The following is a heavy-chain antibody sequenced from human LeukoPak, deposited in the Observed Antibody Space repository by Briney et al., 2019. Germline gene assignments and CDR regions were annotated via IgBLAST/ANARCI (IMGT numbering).Heavy chain of an antibody. V-gene: IGHV5-51*01. D-gene: IGHD3-3*01. CDR3: ARRERRYDFWSGYSSDWFDP. CDR1: GYSLTSYW. Sequence: GESLKISCKGSGYSLTSYWIGWVRQMPGKGLEWMGIIYPGDSDTRYSPSFQGQVTISADKSISTAYLQWSSLKASDTAMYYCARRERRYDFWSGYSSDWFDPWGQGTLVTVSS. J-gene: IGHJ5*02. CDR2: IYPGDSDT.